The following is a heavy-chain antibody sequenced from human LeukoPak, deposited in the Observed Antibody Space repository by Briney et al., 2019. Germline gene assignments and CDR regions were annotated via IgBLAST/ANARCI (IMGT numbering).Heavy chain of an antibody. D-gene: IGHD3-9*01. CDR1: GYNFTNYW. Sequence: PGESLKISCKASGYNFTNYWIGWVRQMPGKGLEWMGNICPEDSDSRYSPSFQGHVTISADKSINTAYLQWSSLKASDTAMYFCARRNYFDSRKYYSKAAFDFWGQGTLVTVPS. CDR2: ICPEDSDS. V-gene: IGHV5-51*01. CDR3: ARRNYFDSRKYYSKAAFDF. J-gene: IGHJ4*02.